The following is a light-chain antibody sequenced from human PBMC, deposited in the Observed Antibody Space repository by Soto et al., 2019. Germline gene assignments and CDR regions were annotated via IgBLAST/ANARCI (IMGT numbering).Light chain of an antibody. CDR3: QPYYSPLPLT. J-gene: IGKJ4*01. Sequence: DIVMTQAPDSLAVSLGERATINCKSSQSVLYSANNKNYLAWYQQKPGQPPKLLIYWASTRESGVPDRFSGSGSGTDFTLTMSSRQAEDVAVYYCQPYYSPLPLTCGGGTKVDIK. CDR1: QSVLYSANNKNY. CDR2: WAS. V-gene: IGKV4-1*01.